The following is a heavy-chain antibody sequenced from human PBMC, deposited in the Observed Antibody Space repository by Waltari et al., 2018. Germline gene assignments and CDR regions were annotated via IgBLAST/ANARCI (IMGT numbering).Heavy chain of an antibody. CDR1: GYDFSAYW. CDR2: IYPGNSDT. J-gene: IGHJ5*02. D-gene: IGHD3-22*01. Sequence: EVQLVQSGAEVKKPGESLGISCKGYGYDFSAYWIGWVRQLSGRGLELMGPIYPGNSDTPYSPSCEGQVTISADKSINTAFLQWRSLRASDTALFYCVKGLVGGYERGWFDPWGQGTLVTVSS. V-gene: IGHV5-51*01. CDR3: VKGLVGGYERGWFDP.